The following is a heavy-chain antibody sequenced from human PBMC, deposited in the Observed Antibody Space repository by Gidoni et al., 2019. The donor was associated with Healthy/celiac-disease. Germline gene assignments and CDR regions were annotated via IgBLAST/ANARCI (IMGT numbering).Heavy chain of an antibody. Sequence: QVQLVESGGGVVQPGRSRRLSCAAAGVTVSSYAMPWVRRAPGKGLEWVAVISYDGSNKYYADSVKGRFTISRDNSKNTLYLQMNSLRAEDTAVYYCARDLESYFSVDLDYWGQGTLVTVSS. V-gene: IGHV3-30-3*01. CDR1: GVTVSSYA. CDR2: ISYDGSNK. J-gene: IGHJ4*02. D-gene: IGHD1-26*01. CDR3: ARDLESYFSVDLDY.